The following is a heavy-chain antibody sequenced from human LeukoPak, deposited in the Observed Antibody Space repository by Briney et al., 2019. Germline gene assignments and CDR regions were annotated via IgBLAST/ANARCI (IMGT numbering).Heavy chain of an antibody. V-gene: IGHV4-39*07. Sequence: PSETLSLTCTVSGGSISTTSYYWGWIRQPPGKGLEWIGTIYYSGITYYNPSLRSRVTISVDTSKNQFSLKLSSVTAADTAVYYCAREDTANDYWGQGTLVTVSS. CDR3: AREDTANDY. J-gene: IGHJ4*02. D-gene: IGHD5-18*01. CDR2: IYYSGIT. CDR1: GGSISTTSYY.